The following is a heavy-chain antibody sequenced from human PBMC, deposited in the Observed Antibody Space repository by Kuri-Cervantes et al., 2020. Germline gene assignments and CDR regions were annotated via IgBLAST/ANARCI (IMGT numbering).Heavy chain of an antibody. CDR1: GYTFTYRY. Sequence: ASVKVSCKASGYTFTYRYLHWVRQAPGQGLEWMGIINPSGGSTSYAQKFQGRVTMTRDTSTSTVYMELSSLRSEDTAVYYCARSGGWYFIGIGYWGQGTLVTVSS. D-gene: IGHD6-19*01. J-gene: IGHJ4*02. V-gene: IGHV1-46*01. CDR3: ARSGGWYFIGIGY. CDR2: INPSGGST.